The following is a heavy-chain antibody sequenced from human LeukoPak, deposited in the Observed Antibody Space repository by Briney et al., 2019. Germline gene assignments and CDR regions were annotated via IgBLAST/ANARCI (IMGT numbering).Heavy chain of an antibody. J-gene: IGHJ6*02. CDR1: GFTFSLYA. V-gene: IGHV3-21*05. D-gene: IGHD3-9*01. Sequence: PGGSLRLSCEASGFTFSLYAMNWVGQVPGKGLKWISYINDDSSDIHYAGSVKGRFTISRDNAKNSLYLQMNSLRAEDTAVYYCARDRTYDILTGGDGMDVWGQGTTVTVSS. CDR2: INDDSSDI. CDR3: ARDRTYDILTGGDGMDV.